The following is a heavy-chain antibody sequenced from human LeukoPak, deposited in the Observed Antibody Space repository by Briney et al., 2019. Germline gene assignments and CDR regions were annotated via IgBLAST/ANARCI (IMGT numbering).Heavy chain of an antibody. V-gene: IGHV1-18*01. CDR2: ISTYNANT. CDR3: ARGFDTVTLTHFYGMDV. Sequence: ASVKVSCKTSGYTFTTYGITWVRRAPGQGLEWMGWISTYNANTNYAQKLQGRVTMTTDTSTRTAYMELRSLTSDDTAVYYCARGFDTVTLTHFYGMDVWGQGTTVTVSS. CDR1: GYTFTTYG. J-gene: IGHJ6*02. D-gene: IGHD4-17*01.